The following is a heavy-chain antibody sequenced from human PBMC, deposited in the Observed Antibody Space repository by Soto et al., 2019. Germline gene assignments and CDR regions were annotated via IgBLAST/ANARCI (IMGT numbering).Heavy chain of an antibody. CDR2: IYYTGIT. V-gene: IGHV4-59*01. D-gene: IGHD6-19*01. J-gene: IGHJ4*02. Sequence: SETLSLTCTVSGGSLSSYYWSWIRQPPGKGLEWIAYIYYTGITDYNPSLKSRVTISVDTSKNQFSLKLSSVTAADTAVYYCGRGGMAVAGSFDYWGQGTLVTVSS. CDR1: GGSLSSYY. CDR3: GRGGMAVAGSFDY.